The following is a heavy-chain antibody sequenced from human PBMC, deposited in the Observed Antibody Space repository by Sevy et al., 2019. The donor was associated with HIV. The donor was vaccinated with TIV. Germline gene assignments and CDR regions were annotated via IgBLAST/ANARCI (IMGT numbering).Heavy chain of an antibody. V-gene: IGHV5-51*01. CDR3: AGKGGNSEFGYYFDY. Sequence: GESLKISCKGSGYSFTSYWIGWVRQMPGKGLEWMVIIYPGDSDTRYSPSFQGQVTILVDKSISTAYLQWSSLKASETAMYYCAGKGGNSEFGYYFDYWFQGTRVTVSS. D-gene: IGHD1-7*01. CDR1: GYSFTSYW. J-gene: IGHJ4*02. CDR2: IYPGDSDT.